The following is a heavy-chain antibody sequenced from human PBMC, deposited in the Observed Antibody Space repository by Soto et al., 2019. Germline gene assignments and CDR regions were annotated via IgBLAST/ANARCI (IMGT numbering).Heavy chain of an antibody. J-gene: IGHJ4*02. CDR3: AKLSEGIAAH. Sequence: QVQLVESGGGVVQPGRSLRLSCAASGFTFSSYGMHWVRQAPGKGLEWVAVISYDGSNKYYADSVKGRFTISRDNSKNTLYLQMNSLRAEDTAVYYCAKLSEGIAAHWGQGTLVTVSS. CDR2: ISYDGSNK. V-gene: IGHV3-30*18. D-gene: IGHD6-13*01. CDR1: GFTFSSYG.